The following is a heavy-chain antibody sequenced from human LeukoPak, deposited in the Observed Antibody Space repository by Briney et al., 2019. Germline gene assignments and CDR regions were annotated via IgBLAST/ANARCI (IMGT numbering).Heavy chain of an antibody. V-gene: IGHV3-48*04. Sequence: PGGSLRLSCAVSGFPFSSYAMNWVRQAPGKGLEWVSYISSSSSTIYYAESVKGRFTISRDNAKNSLYLQMNSLRAEDTAVYYCARDPGYGSTPYYFDYWGQGTLVTVS. CDR2: ISSSSSTI. CDR1: GFPFSSYA. CDR3: ARDPGYGSTPYYFDY. J-gene: IGHJ4*02. D-gene: IGHD3-10*01.